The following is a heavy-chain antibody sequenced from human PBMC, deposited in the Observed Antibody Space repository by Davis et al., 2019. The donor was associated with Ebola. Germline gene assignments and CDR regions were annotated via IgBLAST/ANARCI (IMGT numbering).Heavy chain of an antibody. CDR2: ISYDGSNK. CDR1: GFTFSSYA. V-gene: IGHV3-30-3*01. CDR3: ARDVADTDWYFDL. D-gene: IGHD5-18*01. Sequence: GESLKISCAASGFTFSSYAMHWVRQAPGKGLEWVAVISYDGSNKYYADSVKGRFTISRENSKNTLYLQMNSLRAEDTAVYYCARDVADTDWYFDLWGRGTLVTVSS. J-gene: IGHJ2*01.